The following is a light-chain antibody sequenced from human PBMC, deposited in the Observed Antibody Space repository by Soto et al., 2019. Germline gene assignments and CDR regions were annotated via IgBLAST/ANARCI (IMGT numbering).Light chain of an antibody. CDR3: QQSHRRPFT. CDR2: SAS. CDR1: QSITNY. J-gene: IGKJ3*01. Sequence: DIQMAQSPSFLSASVGDRVTITCRASQSITNYLNWYQHKPGKAPKLLIYSASTLQSGVPSRFSGSGSGTYFTLTISSLQPEDFATYLCQQSHRRPFTFGPGNKVDIE. V-gene: IGKV1-39*01.